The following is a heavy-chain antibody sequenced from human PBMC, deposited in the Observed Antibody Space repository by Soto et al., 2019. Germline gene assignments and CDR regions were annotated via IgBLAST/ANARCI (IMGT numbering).Heavy chain of an antibody. Sequence: SETLSLTCTVSGGSISSYFWSWIRQPPGRGLEWIGHIHYSGSTNYNPSLKSRVTISVDTSKNQVSLKLSSVTAADTAMYFCARQVSSAWPPYYYDMDVWGQGTTVT. J-gene: IGHJ6*02. CDR2: IHYSGST. CDR3: ARQVSSAWPPYYYDMDV. CDR1: GGSISSYF. V-gene: IGHV4-59*08. D-gene: IGHD6-25*01.